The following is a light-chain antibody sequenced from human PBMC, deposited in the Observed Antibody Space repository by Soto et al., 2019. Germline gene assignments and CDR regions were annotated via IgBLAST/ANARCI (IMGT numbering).Light chain of an antibody. CDR3: QQYGSSPHT. V-gene: IGKV3-20*01. CDR1: QTVSNNY. CDR2: GAS. Sequence: EIVLTQSPGTLSLSPGERATLSCRASQTVSNNYLAWYQQKPGQAPRLVIYGASNRATGIPDRFSASGSGTDFTLTISRLEPEDFAVYSCQQYGSSPHTFGQGTKLEIK. J-gene: IGKJ2*01.